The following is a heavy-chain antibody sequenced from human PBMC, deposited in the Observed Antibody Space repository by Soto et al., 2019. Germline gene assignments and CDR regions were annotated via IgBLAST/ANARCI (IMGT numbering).Heavy chain of an antibody. CDR2: INAGNGNT. J-gene: IGHJ6*02. D-gene: IGHD2-15*01. CDR3: ARSLVRGGGGDCYYYGMDV. Sequence: ASVKVSCKASGYTFTSYAMHWVRQAPGQRLEWMGWINAGNGNTKYSQKFQGRVTITRDTSASTAYMELSSLRSEDTAVYYCARSLVRGGGGDCYYYGMDVWGQGTTVTVSS. V-gene: IGHV1-3*01. CDR1: GYTFTSYA.